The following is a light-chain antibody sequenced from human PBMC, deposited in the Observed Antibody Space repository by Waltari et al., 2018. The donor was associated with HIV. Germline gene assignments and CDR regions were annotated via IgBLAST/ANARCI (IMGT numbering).Light chain of an antibody. CDR3: ATWADRPSGPVV. CDR1: SSTTGKNN. V-gene: IGLV1-47*01. CDR2: RNN. Sequence: QSVLTQPPSASGTPGQRVTISCPGSSSTTGKNNVHWSQKLPGTAPKLLIYRNNQRASGVPDRFSGSKSGTSASLAISGLRSEDEADYYCATWADRPSGPVVFGGGTKVTVL. J-gene: IGLJ2*01.